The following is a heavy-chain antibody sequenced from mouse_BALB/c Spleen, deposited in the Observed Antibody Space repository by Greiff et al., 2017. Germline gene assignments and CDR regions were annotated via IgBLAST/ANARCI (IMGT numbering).Heavy chain of an antibody. V-gene: IGHV5-17*02. CDR1: GFTFSSFG. CDR2: ISSGSSTI. D-gene: IGHD2-1*01. CDR3: ARESIGKGAMDY. J-gene: IGHJ4*01. Sequence: EVHLVESGGGLVQPGGSRKLSCAASGFTFSSFGMHWVRQAPEKGLEWVAYISSGSSTIYYADTVKGRFTISRDNPKNTLFLQMTSLRSEDTAMYYCARESIGKGAMDYWGQGTSVTVSS.